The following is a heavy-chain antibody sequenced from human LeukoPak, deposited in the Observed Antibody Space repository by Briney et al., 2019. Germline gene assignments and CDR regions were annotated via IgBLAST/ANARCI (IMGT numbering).Heavy chain of an antibody. J-gene: IGHJ6*03. CDR2: IYYSGST. CDR3: AGVAYYYGSARNPYYYYYMDV. Sequence: SETLSLTCTVSGGSISSGGYYWSWIRQHPGKGLEWIGYIYYSGSTYYNPSLKSRVTISVDTSKNQFSLKLSSVTAADTAVYYCAGVAYYYGSARNPYYYYYMDVWGKGTTVTVSS. V-gene: IGHV4-31*03. CDR1: GGSISSGGYY. D-gene: IGHD3-10*01.